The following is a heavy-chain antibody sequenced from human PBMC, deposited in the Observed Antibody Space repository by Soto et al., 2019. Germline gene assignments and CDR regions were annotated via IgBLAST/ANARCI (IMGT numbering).Heavy chain of an antibody. CDR2: IYYSGST. J-gene: IGHJ5*02. CDR3: ARYSRIAAAGTLDP. Sequence: QVQLQESGPGLVKPSQTLSLTCTVSGGSISSGGYYWSWIRQHPGRGLEWIGYIYYSGSTYYNPSLKSRVTISVDTSKNQFSLKLSSVTAADTAVYYCARYSRIAAAGTLDPWGQGTLVTVSS. CDR1: GGSISSGGYY. V-gene: IGHV4-31*03. D-gene: IGHD6-13*01.